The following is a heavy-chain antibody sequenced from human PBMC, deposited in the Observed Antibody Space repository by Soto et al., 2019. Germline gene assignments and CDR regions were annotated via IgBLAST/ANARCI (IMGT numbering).Heavy chain of an antibody. J-gene: IGHJ4*02. V-gene: IGHV1-69*02. Sequence: SVKVSCKASGGTFSSYTISWVRQAPGQGLEWMGRIIPILGIANYAQKFQGRVTITADKSTSTAYMELSSLRSEDTAVYYCARTRMRPRITIFGVAPESYFDYWGQGTLVTVSS. CDR2: IIPILGIA. CDR1: GGTFSSYT. CDR3: ARTRMRPRITIFGVAPESYFDY. D-gene: IGHD3-3*01.